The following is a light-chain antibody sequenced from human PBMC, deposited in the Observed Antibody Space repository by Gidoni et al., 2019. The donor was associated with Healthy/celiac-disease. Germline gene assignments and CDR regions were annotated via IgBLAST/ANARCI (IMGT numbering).Light chain of an antibody. CDR2: LGS. V-gene: IGKV2-28*01. CDR3: MQALQTPFVT. Sequence: DIVMTQSPLSLPVNPGEPASISCRSSQSLLHSNGYNYLDWYLQKPGQSPQLLIYLGSNRASGVPDRFSGSGSGTDFTLKISRVEAEDVGVYYCMQALQTPFVTFXQXTKVEIK. J-gene: IGKJ1*01. CDR1: QSLLHSNGYNY.